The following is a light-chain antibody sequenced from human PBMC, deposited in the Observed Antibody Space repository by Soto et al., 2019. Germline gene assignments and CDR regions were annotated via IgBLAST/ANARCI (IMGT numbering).Light chain of an antibody. V-gene: IGLV2-14*01. J-gene: IGLJ2*01. CDR2: EVT. CDR3: SSYTTNSTPVV. Sequence: QSALTQPASMSGSPGQSITISCTGTSGDIGGYNYVSWYQQHPGKAPKLLISEVTNRPSGVSNRFSGSKSGNTASLTISGRQAEDEADYYCSSYTTNSTPVVFGGGTKLTVL. CDR1: SGDIGGYNY.